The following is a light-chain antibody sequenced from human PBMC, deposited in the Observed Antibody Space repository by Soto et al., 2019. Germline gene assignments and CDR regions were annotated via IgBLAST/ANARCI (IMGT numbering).Light chain of an antibody. V-gene: IGKV3-20*01. Sequence: EIVLTQSTGTLSLSPGDRATLSCRASQSVSSSYLAWYQQKPGQAPRLLIYGESSRATGIPDRFSGSGSGRDCSLTISRLEPEDVAVYYWQQYGRSPGYTCGQGTKLEIK. CDR3: QQYGRSPGYT. CDR2: GES. CDR1: QSVSSSY. J-gene: IGKJ2*01.